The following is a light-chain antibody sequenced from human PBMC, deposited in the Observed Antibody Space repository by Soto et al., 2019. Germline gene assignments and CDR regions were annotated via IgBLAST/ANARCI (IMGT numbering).Light chain of an antibody. CDR3: EMYNIAPLIN. J-gene: IGKJ5*01. V-gene: IGKV1-27*01. CDR1: QDIGNH. Sequence: DIQMIQSPSSLSAYVGARVTISCRASQDIGNHLAWYQQKPGKVPKLLIHAASTLQSRVPSSFSGSGSVTDFTLTISSLQPEDFAIYFCEMYNIAPLINFGGGTRLEIK. CDR2: AAS.